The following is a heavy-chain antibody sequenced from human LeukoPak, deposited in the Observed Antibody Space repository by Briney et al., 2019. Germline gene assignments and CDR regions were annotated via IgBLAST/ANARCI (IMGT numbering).Heavy chain of an antibody. J-gene: IGHJ4*02. D-gene: IGHD3-9*01. CDR1: GGSNSSYY. CDR2: IYYSGST. Sequence: SETLSLTCTVSGGSNSSYYWSWIRRPPGKGLEWIGYIYYSGSTSYNPSLKSRVTISVDTSKNQFSLKLSSVAAADTAVYYCARDNILTGGVDYWGQGTLVTVSS. V-gene: IGHV4-59*01. CDR3: ARDNILTGGVDY.